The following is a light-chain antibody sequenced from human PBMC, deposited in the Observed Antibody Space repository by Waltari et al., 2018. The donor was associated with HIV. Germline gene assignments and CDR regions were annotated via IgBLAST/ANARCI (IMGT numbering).Light chain of an antibody. J-gene: IGLJ2*01. V-gene: IGLV1-47*01. Sequence: QSVLTQTPSASGTPGQRVTISCSGSTSDIGNHYVYWFQQFPGTPPKVCIYKNDQRPSGVPDRFSASKAGTSASLAISGLQAEDEADYYCQSFDSRLSGLVFGGGTKLTVL. CDR1: TSDIGNHY. CDR2: KND. CDR3: QSFDSRLSGLV.